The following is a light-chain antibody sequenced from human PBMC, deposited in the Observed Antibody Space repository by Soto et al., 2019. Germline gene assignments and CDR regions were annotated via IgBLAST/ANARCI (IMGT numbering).Light chain of an antibody. V-gene: IGKV3-20*01. Sequence: ESVLTQSPGTLSLSPGERATLSCRASQSVSSNYLAWYQQKPGQAPRLLIYGASNRATGIPDRFSGSGSGAGFTLTISRLEPEGFAVYFCQQYGSSPPFTFGQGTKVDIK. CDR3: QQYGSSPPFT. CDR2: GAS. CDR1: QSVSSNY. J-gene: IGKJ2*01.